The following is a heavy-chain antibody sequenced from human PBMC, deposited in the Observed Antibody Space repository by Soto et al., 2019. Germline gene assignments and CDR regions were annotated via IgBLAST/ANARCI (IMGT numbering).Heavy chain of an antibody. D-gene: IGHD3-10*01. CDR3: ARDPYCGSGTPGGFDP. CDR1: GFTFSSHS. J-gene: IGHJ5*02. V-gene: IGHV3-48*02. Sequence: EVQLVESGGGLVQPGGSLRLSCAASGFTFSSHSMNWVRQAPGKGLERVSYISSGSSSIYYADSVKGRFTISRDNAKNSLFLQMNSLRDEDTAVYYCARDPYCGSGTPGGFDPWGQGTLVTVSS. CDR2: ISSGSSSI.